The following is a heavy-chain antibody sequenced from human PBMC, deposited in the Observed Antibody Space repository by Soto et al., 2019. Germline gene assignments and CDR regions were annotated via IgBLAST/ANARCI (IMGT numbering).Heavy chain of an antibody. CDR2: INSDGTRK. CDR3: ARAGHMNTPTPLSWFDS. D-gene: IGHD3-16*01. CDR1: GFTFSNYW. Sequence: DVQLVESGGGLVQPGGSLRLSCAASGFTFSNYWMHWVRQGPGQGLEWVSRINSDGTRKNHAESVKGRLTISRDNAKKTLYLQMNSPTADDTAVYYCARAGHMNTPTPLSWFDSWGQGTLVSVSS. J-gene: IGHJ5*01. V-gene: IGHV3-74*01.